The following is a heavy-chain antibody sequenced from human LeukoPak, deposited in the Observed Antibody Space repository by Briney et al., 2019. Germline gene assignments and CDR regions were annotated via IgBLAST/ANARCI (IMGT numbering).Heavy chain of an antibody. J-gene: IGHJ4*02. CDR3: ARGGTAPI. D-gene: IGHD3-16*01. V-gene: IGHV1-69*05. CDR2: IIPIFGTA. Sequence: GASVKVSCKASGGTFSSYAISWVRQAPGQGLEWMGGIIPIFGTANYAQKFQGRVTMTRDTSISTAYMDLSRLTSDDTAVYYCARGGTAPIWGQGTLVTVSS. CDR1: GGTFSSYA.